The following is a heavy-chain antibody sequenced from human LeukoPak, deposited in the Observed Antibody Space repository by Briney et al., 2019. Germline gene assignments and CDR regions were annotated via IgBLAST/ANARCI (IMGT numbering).Heavy chain of an antibody. CDR2: INHSGST. Sequence: SETLSLTCAGYGGSFSGYYWSWIRQPPGEGLEWVGQINHSGSTNYNPSLKSRVTISVDTYKTQFSLKLSSVTAADTAVYYCARGYGSGSYYRAIDYWGQGTLVTVSS. D-gene: IGHD3-10*01. J-gene: IGHJ4*02. V-gene: IGHV4-34*01. CDR3: ARGYGSGSYYRAIDY. CDR1: GGSFSGYY.